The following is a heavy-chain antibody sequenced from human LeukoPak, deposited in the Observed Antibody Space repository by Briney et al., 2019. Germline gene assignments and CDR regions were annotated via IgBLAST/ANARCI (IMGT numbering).Heavy chain of an antibody. J-gene: IGHJ4*02. V-gene: IGHV4-34*01. CDR3: ARGSSAYSGYRHIDY. Sequence: GSLRLSCAASGFIFSSYAMSWVRQPPGKGLEWIGQINHSGSTNYNPSLKSRVTISIDTSKNQFSLRLSSVTAADTSVYYCARGSSAYSGYRHIDYWGQGTLVTVSS. CDR2: INHSGST. CDR1: GFIFSSYA. D-gene: IGHD5-12*01.